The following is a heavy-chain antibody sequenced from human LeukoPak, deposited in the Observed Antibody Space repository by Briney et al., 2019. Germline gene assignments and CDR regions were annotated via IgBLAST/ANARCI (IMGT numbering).Heavy chain of an antibody. CDR1: DYTFISYG. CDR2: INAGNGNT. Sequence: ASVKVSCKTSDYTFISYGISWARQAPGQGLEWMGWINAGNGNTKYSQKFQGRVTITRDTSASTAYMELSSLRSEDTAVYYCAFQQLAGYYYYGMDVWGQGTTVTVSS. V-gene: IGHV1-3*01. D-gene: IGHD6-6*01. J-gene: IGHJ6*02. CDR3: AFQQLAGYYYYGMDV.